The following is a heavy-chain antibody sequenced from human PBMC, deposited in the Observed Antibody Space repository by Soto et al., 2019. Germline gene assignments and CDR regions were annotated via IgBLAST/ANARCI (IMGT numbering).Heavy chain of an antibody. J-gene: IGHJ6*02. CDR1: GGSISSYY. CDR3: ARAGGGYSYAAPTNYGMDV. Sequence: SETLSLTCTVSGGSISSYYWSWIRQPPGKGLGWIGYIYYSGSTNYNPSLKSRVTISVDTSKNQFSLKLSSVTAADTAVYYCARAGGGYSYAAPTNYGMDVWGQGTTVTVSS. D-gene: IGHD5-18*01. CDR2: IYYSGST. V-gene: IGHV4-59*01.